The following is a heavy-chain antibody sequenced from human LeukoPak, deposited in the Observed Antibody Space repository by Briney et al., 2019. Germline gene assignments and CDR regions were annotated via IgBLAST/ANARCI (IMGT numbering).Heavy chain of an antibody. CDR3: ATGYTNGWYEIDY. CDR1: GFTFDDYG. V-gene: IGHV3-20*04. D-gene: IGHD6-19*01. Sequence: PGGSLRLSCAASGFTFDDYGMSWVRQAPGKGLEWVSGINWNGGSTGYANSVKGRFTVSRDNAKNSLFLQMNSLRAEDTAFYYCATGYTNGWYEIDYWGQGTLVTVSS. J-gene: IGHJ4*02. CDR2: INWNGGST.